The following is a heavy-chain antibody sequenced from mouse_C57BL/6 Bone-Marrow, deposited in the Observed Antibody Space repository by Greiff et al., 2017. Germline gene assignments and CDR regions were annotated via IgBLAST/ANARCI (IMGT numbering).Heavy chain of an antibody. CDR3: AKPLPHYYGSLWYFDV. V-gene: IGHV2-5*01. J-gene: IGHJ1*03. D-gene: IGHD1-1*01. Sequence: VKLMESGPGLVQPSQSLSITCTVSGFSLTSYGVHWVRQSPGKGLEWLGVIWRGGSTDYNAAFMSRLSITKDNSKSQVFFKMNSLQADDTAIYYCAKPLPHYYGSLWYFDVWGTGTTVTVSS. CDR2: IWRGGST. CDR1: GFSLTSYG.